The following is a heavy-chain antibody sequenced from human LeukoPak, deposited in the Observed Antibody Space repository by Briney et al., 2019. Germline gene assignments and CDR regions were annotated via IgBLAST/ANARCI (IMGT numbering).Heavy chain of an antibody. V-gene: IGHV4-59*11. Sequence: SETLSLTCTASGDTIRSHYWTWIRQTPEKGLEWIGHISHSGTTNYNPSLKSRFTISVDTSKNQFYLKVKSVTAADTAVYYCGREGVIGVAGTSFDPWGQGTLVTVSS. CDR2: ISHSGTT. CDR1: GDTIRSHY. J-gene: IGHJ5*02. CDR3: GREGVIGVAGTSFDP. D-gene: IGHD6-19*01.